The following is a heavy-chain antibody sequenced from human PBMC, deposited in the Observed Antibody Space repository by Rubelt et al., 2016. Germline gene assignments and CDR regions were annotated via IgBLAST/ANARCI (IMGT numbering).Heavy chain of an antibody. CDR3: ARGTREFDS. V-gene: IGHV3-30*04. D-gene: IGHD3/OR15-3a*01. CDR2: ISYDGSNE. Sequence: QVQLVESGGGVVQPGRSLRLSCAASGFPFNSFALHWVRQDPGKGLEWVTFISYDGSNEEYADSVKGRFSNSRDHSKKMVYLQVNSLRVEDTAVYYCARGTREFDSWGQGTLVTVSS. J-gene: IGHJ4*02. CDR1: GFPFNSFA.